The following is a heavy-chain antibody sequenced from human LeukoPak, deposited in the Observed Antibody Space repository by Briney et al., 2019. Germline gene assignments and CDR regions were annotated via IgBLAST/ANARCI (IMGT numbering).Heavy chain of an antibody. J-gene: IGHJ6*02. CDR1: GGSISSYY. CDR3: ATDSSGWSYGMDV. Sequence: SETLSLTCTASGGSISSYYWSWIRQPPGKGLGWIGYIYYSGSTNYNPSLKSRVTISVDTSKNQFSLKLSSVTAADTAVYYCATDSSGWSYGMDVWGQGTTVTVSS. D-gene: IGHD6-19*01. V-gene: IGHV4-59*08. CDR2: IYYSGST.